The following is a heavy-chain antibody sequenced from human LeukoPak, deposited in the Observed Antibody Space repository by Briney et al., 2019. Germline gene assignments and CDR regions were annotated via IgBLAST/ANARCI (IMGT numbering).Heavy chain of an antibody. Sequence: PGGSLRLSCAASGFAFSSQAMSWVRQAPGKGLEWVSAISGSGGSTYYADSVKGRFTISRDNSKNTLYLQMNSLRAEDTAVYYCAKDGGYYGSPRSFLIDYWGQGTLVTVSS. CDR1: GFAFSSQA. D-gene: IGHD3-10*01. V-gene: IGHV3-23*01. CDR3: AKDGGYYGSPRSFLIDY. J-gene: IGHJ4*02. CDR2: ISGSGGST.